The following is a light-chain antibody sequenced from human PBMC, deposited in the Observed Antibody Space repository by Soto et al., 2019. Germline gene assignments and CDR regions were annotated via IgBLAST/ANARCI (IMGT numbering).Light chain of an antibody. CDR2: DAS. CDR1: QYITIY. Sequence: IVLTQSAATVSLSPGERGTLSCRASQYITIYLAWYQQKPGQAPRLLIYDASNRATGIPARFSGSGSGTDFTLTISSLEPDDFAVYYCQQRADWPITFGQGTRVEIK. J-gene: IGKJ5*01. CDR3: QQRADWPIT. V-gene: IGKV3-11*01.